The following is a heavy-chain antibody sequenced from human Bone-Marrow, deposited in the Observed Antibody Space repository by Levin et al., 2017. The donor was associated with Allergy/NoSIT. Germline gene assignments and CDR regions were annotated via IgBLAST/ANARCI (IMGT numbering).Heavy chain of an antibody. Sequence: GGSLRLSCAASGFSFSIFAMHWVRQAPGKGLEWVAVIWFDGSEKYYADSMKGRITISRVNSKNTLYLQMKSLRVEDTAVYYCVRGEGDYVGDTFSLWGQGTMVTVSS. CDR1: GFSFSIFA. J-gene: IGHJ3*01. CDR3: VRGEGDYVGDTFSL. V-gene: IGHV3-33*01. CDR2: IWFDGSEK. D-gene: IGHD4-17*01.